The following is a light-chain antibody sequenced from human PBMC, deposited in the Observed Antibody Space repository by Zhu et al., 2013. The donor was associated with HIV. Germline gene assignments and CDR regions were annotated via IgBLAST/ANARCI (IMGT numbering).Light chain of an antibody. CDR3: QHYSNSPGCS. J-gene: IGKJ2*04. CDR2: AAT. Sequence: DIQLTQSPSSLSASVGDRVTITCRASQSISTFLNWYQQKPGEAPKLLISAATGLHSEAPSRFSGSGSGTDFTLTISKLEPEDFAVYYCQHYSNSPGCSFGQGTELETK. V-gene: IGKV1-39*01. CDR1: QSISTF.